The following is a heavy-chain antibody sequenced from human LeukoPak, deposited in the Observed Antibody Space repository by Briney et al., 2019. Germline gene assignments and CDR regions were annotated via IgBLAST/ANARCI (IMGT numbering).Heavy chain of an antibody. D-gene: IGHD3-22*01. V-gene: IGHV4-39*01. CDR3: ARLRYSSGYDFDY. CDR1: GDSITSSSYY. Sequence: SETLSLTCTVSGDSITSSSYYWEWIRQPPGKGLEWIGSAFYSGSTYYNPSLKSRVTISVDTSKNQFSLKLSSVTAADTAMYYCARLRYSSGYDFDYWGQGALVTVSS. CDR2: AFYSGST. J-gene: IGHJ4*02.